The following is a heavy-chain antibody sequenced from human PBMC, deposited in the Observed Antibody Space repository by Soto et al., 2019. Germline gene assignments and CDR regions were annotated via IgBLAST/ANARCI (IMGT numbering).Heavy chain of an antibody. J-gene: IGHJ4*02. Sequence: QTLSLTCAISGDSVSSNSATCNWIRHSPSRGLEWLGRTYYRSKWYNDYAVSVKSRITINPDTSKNHFSLQLNSVTHEDTAVYYCTTGYSGYLGYWGQGTLVTVSS. CDR1: GDSVSSNSAT. CDR2: TYYRSKWYN. D-gene: IGHD5-12*01. CDR3: TTGYSGYLGY. V-gene: IGHV6-1*01.